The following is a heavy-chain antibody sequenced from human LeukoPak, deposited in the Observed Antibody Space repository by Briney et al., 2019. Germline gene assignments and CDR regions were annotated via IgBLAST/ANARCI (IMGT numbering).Heavy chain of an antibody. CDR2: ISGSGGST. CDR1: GFTFSSYG. CDR3: ARVGGDGYNDAFDI. J-gene: IGHJ3*02. Sequence: GGTLRLSCAASGFTFSSYGMSWVRQAPGKGLEWVSAISGSGGSTYYADSVKGRFTISRDNAKNSLYLQTNSLRAEDTAVYYCARVGGDGYNDAFDIWGQGTMVTVSS. V-gene: IGHV3-23*01. D-gene: IGHD5-24*01.